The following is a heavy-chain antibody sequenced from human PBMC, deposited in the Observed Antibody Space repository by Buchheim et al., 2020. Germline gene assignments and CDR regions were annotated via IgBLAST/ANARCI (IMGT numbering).Heavy chain of an antibody. CDR2: IYSGGST. V-gene: IGHV3-66*01. CDR1: GFTFSSYG. J-gene: IGHJ6*02. D-gene: IGHD4-17*01. CDR3: ARDHGAGTRNGMDV. Sequence: VQLVESGGGVVQPGRSLRLSCAASGFTFSSYGMHWVRQAPGKGLEWVSVIYSGGSTYYADSVKGRFTISRDNSKNTLYLQMNSLRAEDTAVCYCARDHGAGTRNGMDVWGQGTT.